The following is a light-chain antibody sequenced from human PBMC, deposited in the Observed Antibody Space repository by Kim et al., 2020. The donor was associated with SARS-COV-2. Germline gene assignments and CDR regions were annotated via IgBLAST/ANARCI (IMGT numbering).Light chain of an antibody. CDR1: SSDVGGYNY. J-gene: IGLJ2*01. V-gene: IGLV2-8*01. CDR3: SSYAGSNNV. Sequence: QSALIQPPSASGSPGQTVTISCTGASSDVGGYNYVSWYQQHPGKAPKLMIYEVSKRPSGVPDRFSGSKSGNTASLTVSGLQAEDEADYYCSSYAGSNNVFGGGTQLTVL. CDR2: EVS.